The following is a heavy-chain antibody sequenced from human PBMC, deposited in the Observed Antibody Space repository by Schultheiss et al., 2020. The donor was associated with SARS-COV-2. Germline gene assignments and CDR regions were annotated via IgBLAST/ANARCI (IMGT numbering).Heavy chain of an antibody. CDR1: GGSFSSYY. D-gene: IGHD6-13*01. Sequence: SETLSLTCAVYGGSFSSYYWSWIRQPPGKGLEWIGYIYYSGSTNYNPSLKSRVTISVDTSKNQFSLKLSSVTAADTAVYYCARLGAAAVGFQHWGQGTLVTVSS. CDR2: IYYSGST. J-gene: IGHJ1*01. V-gene: IGHV4-59*08. CDR3: ARLGAAAVGFQH.